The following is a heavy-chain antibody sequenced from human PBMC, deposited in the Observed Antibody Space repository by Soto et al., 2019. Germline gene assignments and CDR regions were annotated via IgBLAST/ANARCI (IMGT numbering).Heavy chain of an antibody. CDR3: AKDSRRSYCWWELDY. J-gene: IGHJ4*02. Sequence: GGSLRLSCAASGFTFSSYGINWVRQAPGKGLEWVAVISYDGSNKYYADSVKGRFTTSRDNSKNTLYLQMNSLRAEDTAVYYCAKDSRRSYCWWELDYWGQGKLVTVSS. V-gene: IGHV3-30*18. CDR1: GFTFSSYG. D-gene: IGHD5-18*01. CDR2: ISYDGSNK.